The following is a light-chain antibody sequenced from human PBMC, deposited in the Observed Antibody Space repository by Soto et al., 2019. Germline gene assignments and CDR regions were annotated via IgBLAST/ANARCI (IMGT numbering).Light chain of an antibody. CDR3: SSYTTRNTEV. CDR1: SSDVGAFNY. J-gene: IGLJ1*01. Sequence: QSALTQPASVSGSPGQSISISCIGTSSDVGAFNYVSWYQHHPGKAPQLIIYDVTSRPSGVSNRFSASKSGITASLTISGLQAEDEADYYCSSYTTRNTEVFGTGTKLTVL. V-gene: IGLV2-14*03. CDR2: DVT.